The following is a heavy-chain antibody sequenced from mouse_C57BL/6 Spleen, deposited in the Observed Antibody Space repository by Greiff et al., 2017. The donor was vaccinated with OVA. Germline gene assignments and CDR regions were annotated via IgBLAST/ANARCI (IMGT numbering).Heavy chain of an antibody. Sequence: VQLQQPGAELVKPGASVKLSCKASGYTFTSYWMQWVKQRPGQGLERIGEIDPSDSYTNYNQKFKGKATMTVDTSSSTAYMQLSSLTSEDSAVYYCARRGLYYYGSHFDYWGQGTTLTVSS. V-gene: IGHV1-50*01. J-gene: IGHJ2*01. CDR1: GYTFTSYW. D-gene: IGHD1-1*01. CDR3: ARRGLYYYGSHFDY. CDR2: IDPSDSYT.